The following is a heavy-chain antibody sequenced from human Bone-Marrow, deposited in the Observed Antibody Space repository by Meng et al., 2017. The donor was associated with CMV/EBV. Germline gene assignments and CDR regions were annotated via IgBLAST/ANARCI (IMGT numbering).Heavy chain of an antibody. D-gene: IGHD1-26*01. V-gene: IGHV3-23*01. J-gene: IGHJ4*02. CDR1: GFTFDDYA. Sequence: GGSLRLSCAASGFTFDDYAMSWVRQAPGKGLEWVSAISGSGGSTYYADSVKGRFTISRDNSKNTLYLQMNSLRAEDTAVYYCAKVPVGASSKTHFDYWGQGTLVTVSS. CDR3: AKVPVGASSKTHFDY. CDR2: ISGSGGST.